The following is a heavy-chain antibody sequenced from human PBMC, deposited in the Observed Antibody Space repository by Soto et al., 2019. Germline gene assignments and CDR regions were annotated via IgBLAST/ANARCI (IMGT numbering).Heavy chain of an antibody. CDR2: IYWDDDK. D-gene: IGHD6-19*01. CDR3: AHKGARGSGWYVERTFDY. J-gene: IGHJ4*02. CDR1: GFSLSTSGVT. Sequence: QITLKESGPTVVKPTQTLTLTCTFSGFSLSTSGVTVGWIRQPPGKALEWLALIYWDDDKRYSPSLKSRLTITEDTSKNQVVLTMTNMDPVDTATYYCAHKGARGSGWYVERTFDYWGQGTLVTVSS. V-gene: IGHV2-5*02.